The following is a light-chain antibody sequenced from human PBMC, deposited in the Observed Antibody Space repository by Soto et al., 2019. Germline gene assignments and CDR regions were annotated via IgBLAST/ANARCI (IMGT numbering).Light chain of an antibody. Sequence: EIAMTQSPASLSVSPGERATLSCRASQSVSTNLAWYQQKPGQAPRLLMYGASTRAIGIPARFTGDGSGTEFTLTISSLQPEDVTFYYCQQYDNWSITFGQGTRLEIK. V-gene: IGKV3-15*01. CDR1: QSVSTN. J-gene: IGKJ5*01. CDR3: QQYDNWSIT. CDR2: GAS.